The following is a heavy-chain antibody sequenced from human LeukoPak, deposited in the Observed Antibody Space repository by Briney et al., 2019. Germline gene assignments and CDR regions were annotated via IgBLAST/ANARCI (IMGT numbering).Heavy chain of an antibody. J-gene: IGHJ6*03. CDR3: AREYDFWSGYSGNYYMDV. D-gene: IGHD3-3*01. CDR1: GFTFSSYS. CDR2: ISSSSSYI. V-gene: IGHV3-21*01. Sequence: GGSLRLSCAASGFTFSSYSMNWDRQAPGKGLEWVSSISSSSSYIYYADSVKGRFTISRDNAKNSLYLQMNSLRAEDTAVYYCAREYDFWSGYSGNYYMDVWGKGTTVTVSS.